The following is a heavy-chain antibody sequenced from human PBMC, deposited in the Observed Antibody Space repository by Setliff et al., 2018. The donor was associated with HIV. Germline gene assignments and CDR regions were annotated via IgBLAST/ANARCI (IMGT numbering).Heavy chain of an antibody. CDR3: ARSRPYNSALDY. Sequence: PGGSLRLSCAASGFTFTNYAMHWVRQAPGKGLEWVAVISYDGSNKYYADSVKGRFTISRDNSKNTLYLQVNSLRAEDTAAYYCARSRPYNSALDYWGQGTLVTVSS. CDR2: ISYDGSNK. D-gene: IGHD6-25*01. CDR1: GFTFTNYA. J-gene: IGHJ4*02. V-gene: IGHV3-30*04.